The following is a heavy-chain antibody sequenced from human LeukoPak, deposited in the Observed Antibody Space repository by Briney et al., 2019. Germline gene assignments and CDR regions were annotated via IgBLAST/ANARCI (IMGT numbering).Heavy chain of an antibody. J-gene: IGHJ6*02. Sequence: ASVKVSCKASGYTFTSYYMHWVRQAPGQGLEWMGIINPSGGSTSYAQRFQGRVTMTRDTSTSTVYMELSSLRSEDTAVYYCARDSGYDLRVLDYYGMDVWAKGPRSPSP. CDR3: ARDSGYDLRVLDYYGMDV. CDR2: INPSGGST. V-gene: IGHV1-46*01. CDR1: GYTFTSYY. D-gene: IGHD5-12*01.